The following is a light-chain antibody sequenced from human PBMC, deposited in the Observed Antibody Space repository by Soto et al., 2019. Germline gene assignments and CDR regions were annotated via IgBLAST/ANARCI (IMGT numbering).Light chain of an antibody. J-gene: IGKJ1*01. CDR2: GAS. CDR3: HQYDSSRT. V-gene: IGKV3-20*01. Sequence: EIVLTQSPGTLYLSPGERATLSCRASQTVTSTFLAWYQQKPGQAPRLLIYGASRRATGIPDRFSGSGSGTDFTLTITRLEPEDFAVYYCHQYDSSRTFGQGTKVEMK. CDR1: QTVTSTF.